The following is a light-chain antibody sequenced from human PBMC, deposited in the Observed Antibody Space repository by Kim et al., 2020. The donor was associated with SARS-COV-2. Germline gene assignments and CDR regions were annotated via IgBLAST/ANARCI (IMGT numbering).Light chain of an antibody. CDR3: NSRDSSGNHWV. CDR1: SLRSYY. CDR2: GKN. V-gene: IGLV3-19*01. J-gene: IGLJ3*02. Sequence: SYELTQDPAVSVALGQTVRITCQGDSLRSYYASWYQQKPGQAPVLVIYGKNNRPSGIPDRFSGSSSGNTASLTITGAQAEDEADYYCNSRDSSGNHWVFGGGTQRTVL.